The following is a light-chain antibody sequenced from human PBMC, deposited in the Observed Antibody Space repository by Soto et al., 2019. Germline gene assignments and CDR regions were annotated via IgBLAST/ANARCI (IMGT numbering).Light chain of an antibody. Sequence: DIELTQSPSFLSASLGDRVTITCRASQGISSYLAWYQQKPGKAPKLLIYAASTLQSGVPSRFSGSGSGTEFTLTISSLQPEDFATYYHQHLNSYPRTFGQGTKLEIK. CDR3: QHLNSYPRT. J-gene: IGKJ2*01. CDR1: QGISSY. CDR2: AAS. V-gene: IGKV1-9*01.